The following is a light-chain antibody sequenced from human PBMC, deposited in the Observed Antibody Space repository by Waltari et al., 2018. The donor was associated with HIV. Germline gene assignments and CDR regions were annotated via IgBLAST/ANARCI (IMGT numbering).Light chain of an antibody. Sequence: QSALTQPPPVSGSPGQSIPLSCTGTSSDAVGYNSVSWYQQNPGKAPTLMLYEVSNRPSGVSNRFSGSKSGNTASLTISGLQAEVEADYYCSSYTSSSTVVFGGGTKLTVL. CDR3: SSYTSSSTVV. CDR1: SSDAVGYNS. CDR2: EVS. J-gene: IGLJ2*01. V-gene: IGLV2-14*01.